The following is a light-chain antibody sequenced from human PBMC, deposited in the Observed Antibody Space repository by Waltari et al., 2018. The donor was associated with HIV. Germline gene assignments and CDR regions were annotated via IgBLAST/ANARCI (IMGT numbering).Light chain of an antibody. CDR2: RNN. V-gene: IGLV1-47*01. J-gene: IGLJ3*02. CDR3: AAWDDSLSGWV. CDR1: SSNIVYNY. Sequence: QSVLPQPPSASGTPGQRVTMSCSGDSSNIVYNYVYWYQHIPGTAPKTLIYRNNQRPSGVPDRFSGSKSGTSASLAISGLRSEDEADYYCAAWDDSLSGWVFGGGTKLTVL.